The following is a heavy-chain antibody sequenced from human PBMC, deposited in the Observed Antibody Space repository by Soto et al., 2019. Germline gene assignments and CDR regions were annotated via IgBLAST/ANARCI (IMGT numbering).Heavy chain of an antibody. CDR3: ARARYCSSTSCYVIDRYYYYMDV. V-gene: IGHV3-7*01. CDR2: IKQDGSEK. CDR1: GFTFSSYW. D-gene: IGHD2-2*01. Sequence: GGSLRLSCAASGFTFSSYWMSWVRQAPGKGLEWVANIKQDGSEKYYVDSVKGRFTISRDNAKNSLYLQMNSLRAEDTAVYYCARARYCSSTSCYVIDRYYYYMDVWGKGTTVTVSS. J-gene: IGHJ6*03.